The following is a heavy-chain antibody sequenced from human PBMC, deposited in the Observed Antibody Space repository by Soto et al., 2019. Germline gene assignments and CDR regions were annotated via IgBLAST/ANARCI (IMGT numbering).Heavy chain of an antibody. CDR1: GFIVSSYY. CDR3: AREGLVGATSNFDY. Sequence: EVQLVESGGGLVQPGGSLRLSCAASGFIVSSYYMSWVRQAPGKGLEWVSVIYSGGSTYYADSVKGRFTISRDNSKNTLYLQMNSLIVEDTAVYYCAREGLVGATSNFDYWGQGTLVTVSS. CDR2: IYSGGST. D-gene: IGHD1-26*01. V-gene: IGHV3-66*01. J-gene: IGHJ4*02.